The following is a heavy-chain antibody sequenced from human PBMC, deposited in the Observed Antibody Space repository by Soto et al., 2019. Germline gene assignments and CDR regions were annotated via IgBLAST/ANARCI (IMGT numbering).Heavy chain of an antibody. CDR2: IVPLFRTT. Sequence: WASVKVSCKTSGGTFSSYAISWVRQAPGQGLEWMGGIVPLFRTTNYAQKFQGRVTMTRDTSTSTVYMELSSLRSEDTAVYYCARSTYYYDSSGYYYFDYWGQGTLVTVSS. V-gene: IGHV1-69*05. CDR3: ARSTYYYDSSGYYYFDY. D-gene: IGHD3-22*01. CDR1: GGTFSSYA. J-gene: IGHJ4*02.